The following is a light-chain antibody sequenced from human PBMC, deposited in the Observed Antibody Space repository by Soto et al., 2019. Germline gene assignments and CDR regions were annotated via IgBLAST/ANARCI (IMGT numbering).Light chain of an antibody. V-gene: IGKV3-20*01. J-gene: IGKJ1*01. Sequence: EIVLTQSPGTLSLSPGERATLSCRASQSVSNNYLAWYQQKPGQAPRLLIYGASNRATGIPDRFSGSGSGTYFTLTISRLEPEDFAVYYCQRYGSSGTFGQGTKV. CDR2: GAS. CDR1: QSVSNNY. CDR3: QRYGSSGT.